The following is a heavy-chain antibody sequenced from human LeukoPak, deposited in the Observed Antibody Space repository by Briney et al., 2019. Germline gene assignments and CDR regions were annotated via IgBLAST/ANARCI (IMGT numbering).Heavy chain of an antibody. J-gene: IGHJ4*02. CDR2: ISSSGSTI. V-gene: IGHV3-48*03. Sequence: GGSLGLSCAASGFTFSSYEMNWVRQAPGKGLEWVSYISSSGSTIYYADSVKGRFTISRDNAKNSLYLQMNSLRAEDTAVYYCARVRLGYFDYWGQGTLVTVSS. D-gene: IGHD3-10*01. CDR3: ARVRLGYFDY. CDR1: GFTFSSYE.